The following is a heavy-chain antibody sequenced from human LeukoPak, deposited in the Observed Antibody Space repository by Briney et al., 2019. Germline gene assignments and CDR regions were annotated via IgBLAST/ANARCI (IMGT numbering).Heavy chain of an antibody. Sequence: ASVKVSCKASGYTFTSYGISWVRQAPGQGLEWMGWISAYNGNTNYAQKLQGRVTMTTVTSTSTAYMELRSLRSDDTAVYYCARGPGRDYYDSSGYHTFDYWGQGTLVTVSS. D-gene: IGHD3-22*01. V-gene: IGHV1-18*01. CDR3: ARGPGRDYYDSSGYHTFDY. CDR1: GYTFTSYG. J-gene: IGHJ4*02. CDR2: ISAYNGNT.